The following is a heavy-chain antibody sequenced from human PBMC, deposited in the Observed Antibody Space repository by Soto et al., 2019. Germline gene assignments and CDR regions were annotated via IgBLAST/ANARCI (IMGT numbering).Heavy chain of an antibody. D-gene: IGHD6-13*01. V-gene: IGHV4-4*07. CDR2: IYTSGST. CDR1: GGSISSYY. J-gene: IGHJ6*02. CDR3: ARDAGSSWGIYYYYYGMDV. Sequence: PSETLSLTCTVSGGSISSYYWSWIRQPAGKGIERIGRIYTSGSTNYNPSHKSRVTMSVDTSKNQFSLKLSSVAAADTAVYYCARDAGSSWGIYYYYYGMDVWGQGTTVTVSS.